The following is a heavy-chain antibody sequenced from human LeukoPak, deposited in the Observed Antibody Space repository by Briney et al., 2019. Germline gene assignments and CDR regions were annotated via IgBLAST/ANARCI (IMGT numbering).Heavy chain of an antibody. Sequence: SETLSLTCTVSGGSISSYYWSWIRQPAGKGLEWIGRIYSSGSADYNPSLKSRVTMSVDTSKNQFSLKLTSVTAADTAVYYCASYTSGGAYFDYWGQGTLVTVSS. CDR3: ASYTSGGAYFDY. D-gene: IGHD6-25*01. CDR2: IYSSGSA. V-gene: IGHV4-4*07. CDR1: GGSISSYY. J-gene: IGHJ4*02.